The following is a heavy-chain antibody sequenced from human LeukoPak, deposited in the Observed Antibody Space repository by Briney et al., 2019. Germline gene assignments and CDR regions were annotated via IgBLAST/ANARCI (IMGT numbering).Heavy chain of an antibody. D-gene: IGHD5-18*01. V-gene: IGHV4-59*01. CDR3: ARGYDAFDI. J-gene: IGHJ3*02. CDR1: GGSISSYY. CDR2: IYYSGST. Sequence: PSAPLSLPCTVPGGSISSYYWSWIRQPPGKGLEWIGYIYYSGSTNYNPSLKSRVTISVDTSKNQFSLKLSSVTAADTAVYYCARGYDAFDIWGQGTMVTVSS.